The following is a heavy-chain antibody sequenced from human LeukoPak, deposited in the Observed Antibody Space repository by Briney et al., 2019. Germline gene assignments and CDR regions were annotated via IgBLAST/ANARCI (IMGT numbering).Heavy chain of an antibody. CDR3: ANRGNYYDSSGLI. D-gene: IGHD3-22*01. J-gene: IGHJ4*02. CDR2: ISGSGGST. V-gene: IGHV3-23*01. Sequence: GGSLRLSCAASGFTFSSYAMSWVRQAPGKGLEWVSAISGSGGSTYYADSVKGRLTISRDNTKNTMYLQMNRLRAEETAVYYCANRGNYYDSSGLIWGQGTLVTVSS. CDR1: GFTFSSYA.